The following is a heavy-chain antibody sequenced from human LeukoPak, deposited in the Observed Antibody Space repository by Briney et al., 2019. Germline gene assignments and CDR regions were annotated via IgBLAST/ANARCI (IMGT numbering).Heavy chain of an antibody. D-gene: IGHD6-19*01. J-gene: IGHJ4*02. CDR1: GFAFSSYG. Sequence: PGGSLRLSCAASGFAFSSYGMHWVHQAPGKGLDWVAVISYDGSNKYYADSVKGRFTISRDNSKNTLYLQMNSLRAEDTAVYYCAASPLAVAGLDYWGQGTLVTVSS. CDR3: AASPLAVAGLDY. V-gene: IGHV3-30*03. CDR2: ISYDGSNK.